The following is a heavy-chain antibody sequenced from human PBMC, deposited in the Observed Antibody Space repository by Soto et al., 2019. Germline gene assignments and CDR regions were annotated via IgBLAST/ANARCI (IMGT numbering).Heavy chain of an antibody. V-gene: IGHV4-59*01. J-gene: IGHJ5*02. Sequence: PSDTLSLSCAVSGGSIRSYYWSWIRQPPGKGLEWIGYIYYSGSTNYNPSLKSRVTISVDTSKNQFSLKLSSVTAADTAVHYCAREGEGPWGQGTLVTVS. CDR3: AREGEGP. CDR1: GGSIRSYY. CDR2: IYYSGST.